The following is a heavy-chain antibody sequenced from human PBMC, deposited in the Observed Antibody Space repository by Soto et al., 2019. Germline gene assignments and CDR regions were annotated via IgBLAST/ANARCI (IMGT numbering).Heavy chain of an antibody. V-gene: IGHV1-69*08. CDR3: ASGKSQMTQDRMGFYYYMDV. J-gene: IGHJ6*03. CDR1: GATFNDYT. CDR2: VIPLLDAS. D-gene: IGHD2-15*01. Sequence: QVQLVQSGAEVKKPGSSVRISCAASGATFNDYTFTWVRRAPGQGLEWMGRVIPLLDASNYAEKFQDRVTITADRSTSTVYMELRGLKSEDSAIYYCASGKSQMTQDRMGFYYYMDVWGNGTTVTVSS.